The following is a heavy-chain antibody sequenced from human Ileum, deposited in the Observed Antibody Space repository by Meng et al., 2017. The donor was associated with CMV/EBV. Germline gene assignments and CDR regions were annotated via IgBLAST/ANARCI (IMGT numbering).Heavy chain of an antibody. CDR3: ATLGFRRIDY. V-gene: IGHV3-7*01. CDR2: IKPDGSEN. D-gene: IGHD5-18*01. CDR1: GFTFSSYW. J-gene: IGHJ4*02. Sequence: GGSLRLSCEASGFTFSSYWMSWVRQAPGKGLEWVANIKPDGSENWSTDSVKGRSTISRDNAKNSLFLQMNSLRADDTSVYFCATLGFRRIDYWGQGTLVTVSS.